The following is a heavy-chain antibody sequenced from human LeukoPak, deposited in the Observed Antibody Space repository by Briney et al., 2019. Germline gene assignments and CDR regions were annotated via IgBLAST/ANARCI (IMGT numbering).Heavy chain of an antibody. CDR3: AREVTPRDYFDY. CDR1: GGSFSGYY. D-gene: IGHD4-23*01. V-gene: IGHV4-34*01. CDR2: INHSGST. J-gene: IGHJ4*02. Sequence: SETLSLTCAVYGGSFSGYYWSWIRQPPGKGLEWIGEINHSGSTNYNPSLKSRVTISVDTSKNQFSLKLSSVTAADTAVYYCAREVTPRDYFDYWGRGTLVTVSS.